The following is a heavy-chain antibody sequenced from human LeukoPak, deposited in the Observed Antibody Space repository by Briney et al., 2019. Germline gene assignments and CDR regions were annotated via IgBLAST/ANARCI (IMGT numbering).Heavy chain of an antibody. Sequence: GGSLRLSCAASGFTFSSYSMNWVRQAPGEGLEWVPPISSSTTYISYADSVKGRFTISRHNAKTSLYLQMNSLRAEDTAVYYCARVGCRSTSCCDYWGQGTLVTVSS. CDR2: ISSSTTYI. CDR1: GFTFSSYS. D-gene: IGHD2-2*01. V-gene: IGHV3-21*01. J-gene: IGHJ4*02. CDR3: ARVGCRSTSCCDY.